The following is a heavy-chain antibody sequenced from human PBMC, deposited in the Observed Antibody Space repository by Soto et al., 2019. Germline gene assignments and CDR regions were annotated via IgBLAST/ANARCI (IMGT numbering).Heavy chain of an antibody. CDR1: GGSISSSSYY. V-gene: IGHV4-39*01. Sequence: SETLSLTCTVSGGSISSSSYYWGWIRQPPGKGLEWIGSIYYSGSTYYNPSLKSRVTISVDTSKNQFSLKLSSVTAADTAVYYCASPYCGGDCADYWGQGTLVTVSS. D-gene: IGHD2-21*02. CDR2: IYYSGST. CDR3: ASPYCGGDCADY. J-gene: IGHJ4*02.